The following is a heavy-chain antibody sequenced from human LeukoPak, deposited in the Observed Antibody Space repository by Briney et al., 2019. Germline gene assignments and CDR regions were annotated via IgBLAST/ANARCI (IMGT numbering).Heavy chain of an antibody. V-gene: IGHV4-4*07. J-gene: IGHJ4*02. CDR3: VRRLFGEPRVDY. Sequence: PSETLSLTCAVSGGSISTYYWSWIRQPAGKGLEWIGRIYTSGSTNYNPSLESRVTMSVDTSKNQFSLKLSSVTAADTAVYYCVRRLFGEPRVDYWGQGTLVTVSA. CDR1: GGSISTYY. D-gene: IGHD3-10*01. CDR2: IYTSGST.